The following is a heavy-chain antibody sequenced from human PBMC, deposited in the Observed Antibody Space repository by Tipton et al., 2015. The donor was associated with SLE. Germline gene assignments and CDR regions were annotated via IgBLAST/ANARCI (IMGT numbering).Heavy chain of an antibody. Sequence: LRLSCTVSGGSISSYYWSWIRQPPGKGLEWIGYIYYSGSTNYNPSLSSRVTISLDTSKKQFSLRLKSATAADTAVYYCARVGHGFDSSGYNSHYYYYMDVWGKGTTVTFSS. D-gene: IGHD3-22*01. J-gene: IGHJ6*03. CDR1: GGSISSYY. CDR3: ARVGHGFDSSGYNSHYYYYMDV. V-gene: IGHV4-59*01. CDR2: IYYSGST.